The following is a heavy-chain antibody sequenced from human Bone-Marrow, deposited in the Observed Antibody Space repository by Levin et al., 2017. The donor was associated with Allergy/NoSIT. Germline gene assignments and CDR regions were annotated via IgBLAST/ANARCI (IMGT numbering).Heavy chain of an antibody. V-gene: IGHV3-15*01. D-gene: IGHD3-22*01. Sequence: GASVKVSCAASGFTFSNAWMSWVRQAPGKGLEWVGRIKGKNDGGTTDYAPPVKGRFTISRDDSKNTLYLQMNSLKIEDTAVYYCTTDDYYDSSGYKAAFDCWGQGTVATVSS. CDR3: TTDDYYDSSGYKAAFDC. CDR1: GFTFSNAW. J-gene: IGHJ4*02. CDR2: IKGKNDGGTT.